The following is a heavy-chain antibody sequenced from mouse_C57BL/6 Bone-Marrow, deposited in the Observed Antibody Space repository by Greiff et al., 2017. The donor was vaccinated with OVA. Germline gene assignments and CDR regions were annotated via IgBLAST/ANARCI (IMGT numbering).Heavy chain of an antibody. CDR2: IYPYNGVS. Sequence: VHVKQSGPELVKPGASVKISCKASGYSFTGYYMHWVKQSHGNILDWIGYIYPYNGVSSYNQKFKGKATLTVDKSSSTAYMELRSLTSEDSAVYYCARKGVYYGNYFDYWGQGTTLTVSS. CDR3: ARKGVYYGNYFDY. CDR1: GYSFTGYY. J-gene: IGHJ2*01. V-gene: IGHV1-31*01. D-gene: IGHD2-1*01.